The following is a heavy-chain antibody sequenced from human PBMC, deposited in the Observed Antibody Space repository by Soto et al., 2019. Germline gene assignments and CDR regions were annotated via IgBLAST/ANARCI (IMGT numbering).Heavy chain of an antibody. V-gene: IGHV3-11*06. Sequence: SLRLSCAASGFTFSDYYMSWIRQAPGKGLEWVSYISSSSSYTNYADSVKGRFTISRDNAKNSLYLQMNSLRAEDTAVYYCARTSSNYGLQLDYWGQGTLVTVSS. CDR2: ISSSSSYT. D-gene: IGHD6-13*01. CDR3: ARTSSNYGLQLDY. CDR1: GFTFSDYY. J-gene: IGHJ4*02.